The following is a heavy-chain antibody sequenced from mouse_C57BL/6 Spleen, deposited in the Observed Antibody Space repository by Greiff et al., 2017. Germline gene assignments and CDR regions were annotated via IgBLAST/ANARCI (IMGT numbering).Heavy chain of an antibody. J-gene: IGHJ4*01. V-gene: IGHV1-52*01. CDR3: SRWDYDEGGAMDY. D-gene: IGHD2-4*01. CDR1: GYTFTSYW. CDR2: IDPSDSDT. Sequence: VQLQQPGAELVRPGSSVKLSCKASGYTFTSYWMPWVKQRPIQGLEWIGNIDPSDSDTHYNQKFKDKATLTVDKSSSTAYMQLSSLTSEDSAVYYCSRWDYDEGGAMDYWGQGTSVTVSS.